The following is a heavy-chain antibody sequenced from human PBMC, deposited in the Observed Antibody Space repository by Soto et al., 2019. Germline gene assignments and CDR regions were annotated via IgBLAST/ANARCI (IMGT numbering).Heavy chain of an antibody. V-gene: IGHV3-23*01. CDR3: ASPRAGSYDCWSGTLGAFDI. D-gene: IGHD3-3*01. CDR2: ISGSGGST. CDR1: GFTFSSYA. J-gene: IGHJ3*02. Sequence: GGSLRLSCAASGFTFSSYAMSWVRQAPGKELEWVSAISGSGGSTYYADSVKGRFTISRDNSKNTLYLQMNSLRAEDTAVYYCASPRAGSYDCWSGTLGAFDIWGQGTMVTVSS.